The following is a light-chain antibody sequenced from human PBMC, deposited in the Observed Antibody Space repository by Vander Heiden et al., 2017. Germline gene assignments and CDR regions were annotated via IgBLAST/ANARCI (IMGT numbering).Light chain of an antibody. J-gene: IGLJ3*02. Sequence: QSALTQPASVSGSLGQSITISCTGTSSDVGGHNYVSWYQQHPGKVPKLMIYEVSNRPSRVSSRFSGSKSGNSASLTISGLQAEDEADYYCSSYTSSSSGVFGGGTKLTVL. CDR1: SSDVGGHNY. CDR3: SSYTSSSSGV. CDR2: EVS. V-gene: IGLV2-14*01.